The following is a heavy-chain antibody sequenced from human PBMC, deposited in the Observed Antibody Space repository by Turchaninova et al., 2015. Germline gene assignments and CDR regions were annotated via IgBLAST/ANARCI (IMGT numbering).Heavy chain of an antibody. CDR1: GGSFTRSSCY. CDR2: IFYRCST. Sequence: QLQLQESGPGLVKPSETLSLTCTVPGGSFTRSSCYRGGIRQPPGKVLEWIWIIFYRCSTYYNPSRKSRVTIFVDTSNDHFSLKLSSVTATDTALYYCARGHYDFWSGSYLAFDHWGQVIVVTVSS. V-gene: IGHV4-39*01. CDR3: ARGHYDFWSGSYLAFDH. J-gene: IGHJ4*02. D-gene: IGHD3-3*01.